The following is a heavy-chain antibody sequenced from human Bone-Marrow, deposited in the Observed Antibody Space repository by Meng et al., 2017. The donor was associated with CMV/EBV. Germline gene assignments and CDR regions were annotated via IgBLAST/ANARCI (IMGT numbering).Heavy chain of an antibody. Sequence: SETLSLTCTVSGGSISSSSYYWGWIRQPPGKGLEWIGSIYYSRSTYYNPSIKSRVTISVDTSKNQFSLKRSSVTAADTAVYYCARLCPQNYDFWRSYPIGEYYFDYWGQGTLVTVSS. V-gene: IGHV4-39*01. CDR1: GGSISSSSYY. D-gene: IGHD3-3*01. CDR3: ARLCPQNYDFWRSYPIGEYYFDY. CDR2: IYYSRST. J-gene: IGHJ4*02.